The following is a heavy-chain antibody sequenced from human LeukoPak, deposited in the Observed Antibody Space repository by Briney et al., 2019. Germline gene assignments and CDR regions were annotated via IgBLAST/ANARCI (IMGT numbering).Heavy chain of an antibody. V-gene: IGHV3-30*03. Sequence: PGGSLRLSCAASGFTFSSYGMHWVRQAPGKGLEWVAVISYDGSNKYYADSVKGRFTISRDNSKNTLYLQMNSLRAEDTAVYYCARNFRDGYNNSFDYWGQGTLVTVSS. J-gene: IGHJ4*02. CDR3: ARNFRDGYNNSFDY. CDR1: GFTFSSYG. D-gene: IGHD5-24*01. CDR2: ISYDGSNK.